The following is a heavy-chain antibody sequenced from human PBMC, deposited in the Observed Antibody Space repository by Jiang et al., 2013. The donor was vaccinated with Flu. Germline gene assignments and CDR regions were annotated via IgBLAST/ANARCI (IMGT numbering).Heavy chain of an antibody. Sequence: PGASVKVSCKASGYTFTGDYMHWVRQAPGQGLEWMGWINPNSGGTNYAQKFQGRVTMTRDTSISTAYMELSRLRSDDTAVYYCARVGAAQWPRGGFDYWGQGTLVTVSS. J-gene: IGHJ4*02. V-gene: IGHV1-2*02. CDR1: GYTFTGDY. D-gene: IGHD6-19*01. CDR2: INPNSGGT. CDR3: ARVGAAQWPRGGFDY.